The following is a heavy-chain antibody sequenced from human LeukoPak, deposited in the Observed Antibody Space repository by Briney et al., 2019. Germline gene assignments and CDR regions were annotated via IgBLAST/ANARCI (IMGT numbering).Heavy chain of an antibody. CDR3: AKPARTDAFDI. J-gene: IGHJ3*02. CDR2: IYSGGST. D-gene: IGHD1-14*01. V-gene: IGHV3-53*01. CDR1: GLTVSSNS. Sequence: PGGSLRLSCAASGLTVSSNSMSWVRQAPGKGLEWVSFIYSGGSTYYADSVKGRFTISRDNSKNTLYLQMNSLRAEDTAVYYCAKPARTDAFDIWGQGTMVTVSS.